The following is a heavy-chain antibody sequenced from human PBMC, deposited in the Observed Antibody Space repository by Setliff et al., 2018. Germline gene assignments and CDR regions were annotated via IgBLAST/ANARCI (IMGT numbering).Heavy chain of an antibody. CDR1: GGSFSDYF. CDR3: ARGDGATVPFFDY. V-gene: IGHV4-34*01. D-gene: IGHD4-17*01. J-gene: IGHJ4*02. Sequence: SETLSLTCAVYGGSFSDYFWTWIRQPPGKGLEWIGYIYHSGSTYYNPSLKSRVTISVDRSKNQFSLKLSSVTAADTAVYYCARGDGATVPFFDYWGQGTLVTVSS. CDR2: IYHSGST.